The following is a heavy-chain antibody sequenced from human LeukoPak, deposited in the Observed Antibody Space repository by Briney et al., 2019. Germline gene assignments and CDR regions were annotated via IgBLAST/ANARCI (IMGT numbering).Heavy chain of an antibody. Sequence: SETLSLTCTVSGGSISSSSYYWGWIRQPPGKGLEWIGSTYYSGSTYYNPSLKSRVTIAVDTSKNQFSLKRSSVSAADTDVYYCARLPVAVAAFDYWGQGTLVTASP. J-gene: IGHJ4*02. CDR2: TYYSGST. D-gene: IGHD6-19*01. V-gene: IGHV4-39*01. CDR1: GGSISSSSYY. CDR3: ARLPVAVAAFDY.